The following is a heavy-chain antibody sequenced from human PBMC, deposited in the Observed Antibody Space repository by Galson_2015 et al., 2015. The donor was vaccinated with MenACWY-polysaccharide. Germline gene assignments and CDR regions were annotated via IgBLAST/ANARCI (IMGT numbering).Heavy chain of an antibody. CDR2: IRSKAYGGTP. J-gene: IGHJ3*02. CDR3: TGFSAYFHDSSCSFDAFDT. Sequence: SLRLSCAASGFNFGGYGMIWIRQAPGKGLEWISLIRSKAYGGTPASAASVKGRFTMSRDDSKRIAYLQMNGLNTEDTAVYYCTGFSAYFHDSSCSFDAFDTWGQGTMVTVSS. V-gene: IGHV3-49*03. D-gene: IGHD3-22*01. CDR1: GFNFGGYG.